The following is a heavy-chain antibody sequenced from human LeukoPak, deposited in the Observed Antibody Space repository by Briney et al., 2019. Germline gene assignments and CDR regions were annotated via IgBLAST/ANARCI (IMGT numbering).Heavy chain of an antibody. Sequence: GASVKVSCKASGGTFSSYAISWVRQAPGQGLEWMGGIIPIFGTANYAQKFQGRVTITADESMSTAYMELSSLRSEDTAVYYCARGSGWYEYYFDYWGQGTLVTVSS. J-gene: IGHJ4*02. CDR2: IIPIFGTA. D-gene: IGHD6-19*01. CDR1: GGTFSSYA. CDR3: ARGSGWYEYYFDY. V-gene: IGHV1-69*13.